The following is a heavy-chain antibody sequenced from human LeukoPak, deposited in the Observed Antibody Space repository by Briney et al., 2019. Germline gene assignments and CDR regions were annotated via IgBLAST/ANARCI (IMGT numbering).Heavy chain of an antibody. D-gene: IGHD3-22*01. CDR3: ARGTLYYDSSGYYSGHADY. CDR1: GGTFSSYA. Sequence: SVKVSCKAPGGTFSSYAISWVRQAPGQGLEWMGGIIPIFGTANYAQKFQGRVTITADESTSTAYMELSSLRSEDTAVYYCARGTLYYDSSGYYSGHADYWGQGTLVTVSS. V-gene: IGHV1-69*13. CDR2: IIPIFGTA. J-gene: IGHJ4*02.